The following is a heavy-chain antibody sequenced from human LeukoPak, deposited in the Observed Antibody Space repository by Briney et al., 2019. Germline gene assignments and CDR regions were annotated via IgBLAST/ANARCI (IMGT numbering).Heavy chain of an antibody. J-gene: IGHJ2*01. CDR3: ARDRGTYGYFDL. Sequence: SETLSLTCTVSGGSISNYYWSWIRQPPGMGLEWIGYIYYSGSASYNPSLNSRVTISVDTSKNQFPLKLSSVTAADTAVYYCARDRGTYGYFDLWGPGNLVTVSS. CDR1: GGSISNYY. CDR2: IYYSGSA. V-gene: IGHV4-59*01. D-gene: IGHD1-26*01.